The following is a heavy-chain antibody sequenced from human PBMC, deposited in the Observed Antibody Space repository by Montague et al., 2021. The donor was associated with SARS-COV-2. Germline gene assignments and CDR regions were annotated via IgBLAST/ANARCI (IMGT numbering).Heavy chain of an antibody. CDR1: GGSISSSSCY. J-gene: IGHJ6*02. D-gene: IGHD4-23*01. V-gene: IGHV4-39*01. CDR3: ARLVETYYYYYGMDV. CDR2: IYYSGST. Sequence: SETLSLTCTVSGGSISSSSCYWGWIRQPPGKGLEWIGSIYYSGSTYCNPSLKSRVTISVDTSKNQFSLKLSSVTAADTAVYYCARLVETYYYYYGMDVWGQGTTVTVSS.